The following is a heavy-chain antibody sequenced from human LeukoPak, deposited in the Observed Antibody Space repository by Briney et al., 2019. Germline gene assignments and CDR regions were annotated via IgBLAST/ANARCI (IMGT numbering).Heavy chain of an antibody. CDR2: ISAYNGDT. CDR3: ARDFRDNWFDP. J-gene: IGHJ5*02. V-gene: IGHV1-18*04. Sequence: ASVKVSCKASGYTFTSYGISWVRQAPGQGLEWMGWISAYNGDTNYAQKLQGRVTMTTDTSTSTAYMELRSLRSDDTAVYDCARDFRDNWFDPWGQGTLVTVSS. CDR1: GYTFTSYG.